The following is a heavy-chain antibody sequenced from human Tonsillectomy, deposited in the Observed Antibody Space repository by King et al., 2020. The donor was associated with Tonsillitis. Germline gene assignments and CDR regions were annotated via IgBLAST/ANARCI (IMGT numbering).Heavy chain of an antibody. V-gene: IGHV3-7*03. CDR2: IKHDESVV. Sequence: VQLVESGGGLVNPGGSLRLSCAVSGFTFRDSWMTWVRQAPGKGLEWVALIKHDESVVWYVDSVRGRFTISRDNAQSSLFLEMNALRAEDTAVYYCARDPAWGAIDYWGQGTLVTVSS. J-gene: IGHJ4*02. D-gene: IGHD3-16*01. CDR1: GFTFRDSW. CDR3: ARDPAWGAIDY.